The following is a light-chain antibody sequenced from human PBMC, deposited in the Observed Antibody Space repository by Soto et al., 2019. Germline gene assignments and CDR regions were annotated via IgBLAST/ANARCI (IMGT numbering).Light chain of an antibody. CDR2: AAS. Sequence: DIKMTQSPSSLSASVGDRVTITCRASQGIRDALGWYQQKPGKAPKRLIYAASSLQSGVPSRFSGSGSGTEFTLTITSLPPEDFATYYCLQHNSYPQTFGQGTKVEIK. V-gene: IGKV1-17*01. J-gene: IGKJ1*01. CDR1: QGIRDA. CDR3: LQHNSYPQT.